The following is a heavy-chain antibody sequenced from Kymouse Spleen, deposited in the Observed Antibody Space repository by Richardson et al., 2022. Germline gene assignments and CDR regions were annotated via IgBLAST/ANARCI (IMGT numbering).Heavy chain of an antibody. J-gene: IGHJ6*02. CDR3: ARHPYSNWHYYYYGMDV. Sequence: EVQLVQSGAEVKKPGESLKISCKGSGYSFTSYWIGWVRQMPGKGLEWMGIIYPGDSDTRYSPSFQGQVTISADKSISTAYLQWSSLKASDTAMYYCARHPYSNWHYYYYGMDVWGQGTTVTVSS. CDR2: IYPGDSDT. D-gene: IGHD6-13*01,IGHD6-19*01,IGHD6-25*01. CDR1: GYSFTSYW. V-gene: IGHV5-51*01.